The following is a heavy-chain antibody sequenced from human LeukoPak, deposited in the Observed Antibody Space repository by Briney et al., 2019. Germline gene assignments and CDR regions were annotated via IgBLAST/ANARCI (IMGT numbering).Heavy chain of an antibody. CDR2: IYYSGST. V-gene: IGHV4-59*01. CDR3: ARDHWGGVYSGSYYDY. Sequence: SETLSLTCTVSGGSISSYYWSWIRQPPGKGLEWIGYIYYSGSTNYNPSLKSRVTISVDTSKNQFSLKLSSVTAADTAVYYCARDHWGGVYSGSYYDYWGQGTLVTVSS. CDR1: GGSISSYY. D-gene: IGHD1-26*01. J-gene: IGHJ4*02.